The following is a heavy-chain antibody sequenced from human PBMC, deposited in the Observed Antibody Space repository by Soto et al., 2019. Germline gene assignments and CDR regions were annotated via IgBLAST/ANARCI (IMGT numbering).Heavy chain of an antibody. J-gene: IGHJ5*02. Sequence: ASVKVSCKASGYTFTNYGISWVRQAPGQGLEWMGWISPYNGNTKYAQKLQGRVTMTTDTSTSTAYMELRSLRSDDTAVYYCARGVGSGSYYNQYNWFDPWGQGTLVTVSS. V-gene: IGHV1-18*01. CDR3: ARGVGSGSYYNQYNWFDP. CDR2: ISPYNGNT. CDR1: GYTFTNYG. D-gene: IGHD3-10*01.